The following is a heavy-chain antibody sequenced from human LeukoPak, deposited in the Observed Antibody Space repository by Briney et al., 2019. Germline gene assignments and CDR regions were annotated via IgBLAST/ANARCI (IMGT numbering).Heavy chain of an antibody. J-gene: IGHJ4*02. D-gene: IGHD3-10*01. CDR1: GVSISSYY. Sequence: SETLSLTCTVSGVSISSYYWSWIRQPPGKGLEWIGYIYYSGSTNYNPSLKSRVTISVDTSKNQFSLKLSSVTAADTAVYYCARGSAFDYWGQGTLVTVSS. CDR2: IYYSGST. CDR3: ARGSAFDY. V-gene: IGHV4-59*12.